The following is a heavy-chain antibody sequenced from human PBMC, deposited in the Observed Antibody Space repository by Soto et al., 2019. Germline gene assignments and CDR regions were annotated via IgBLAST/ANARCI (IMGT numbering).Heavy chain of an antibody. CDR2: IIPIFGTA. CDR1: GGTFSSYA. Sequence: SVKVSCKASGGTFSSYAISWVRQAPGQGLEWMGGIIPIFGTANYAQKFQGRVTITADESTSTAYMELSSLRSEDTAVYYCARVGVGCSGGSCNDYWDQGTLVTVSS. V-gene: IGHV1-69*13. D-gene: IGHD2-15*01. CDR3: ARVGVGCSGGSCNDY. J-gene: IGHJ4*02.